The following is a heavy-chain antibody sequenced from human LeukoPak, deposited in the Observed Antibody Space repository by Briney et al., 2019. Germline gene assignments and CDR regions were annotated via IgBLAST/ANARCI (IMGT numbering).Heavy chain of an antibody. CDR3: ANYGSYIFQ. Sequence: SETLSLTCTVSGYSISSSYFWGWIRQPPGKGLEWIGSIYYSGSTYYNPSLKSRVTISVDTSKNQFSLKLSSVTAADTAVYYCANYGSYIFQWGQGTLVTVSS. V-gene: IGHV4-38-2*02. J-gene: IGHJ4*02. CDR2: IYYSGST. CDR1: GYSISSSYF. D-gene: IGHD1-26*01.